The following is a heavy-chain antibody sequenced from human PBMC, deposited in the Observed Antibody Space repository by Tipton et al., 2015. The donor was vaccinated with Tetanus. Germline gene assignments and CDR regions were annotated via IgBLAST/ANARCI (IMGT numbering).Heavy chain of an antibody. V-gene: IGHV1-2*02. J-gene: IGHJ2*01. CDR1: GYTFTGYY. D-gene: IGHD2-15*01. CDR2: INPNSGGT. CDR3: ARGHQDTLMGNWYFDL. Sequence: QSGAEVKKPGASVKVSCKASGYTFTGYYMHWVRQAPGQGLEWMGWINPNSGGTNYAQKFQGRVTMTRDPSISTAYMELSRLRSDDTAVYYCARGHQDTLMGNWYFDLWGRGTLVTVSS.